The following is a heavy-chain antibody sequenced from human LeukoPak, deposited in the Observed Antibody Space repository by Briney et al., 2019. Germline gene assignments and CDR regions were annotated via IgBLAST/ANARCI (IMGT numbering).Heavy chain of an antibody. CDR2: IWYDGSNK. V-gene: IGHV3-33*01. Sequence: GGSLRLSCAASGFTFNTYGMHWVRQAPGQGLEWVAVIWYDGSNKYYADSVRGRFTISRDNSKNTLYLQMDSLRAEDTAVYFCVRDSGEIPNTYYYDSSGYLHYWGPGTLVTVPS. CDR3: VRDSGEIPNTYYYDSSGYLHY. CDR1: GFTFNTYG. D-gene: IGHD3-22*01. J-gene: IGHJ4*02.